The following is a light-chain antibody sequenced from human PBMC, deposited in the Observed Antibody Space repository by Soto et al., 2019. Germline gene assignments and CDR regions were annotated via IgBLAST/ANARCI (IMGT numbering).Light chain of an antibody. CDR1: QSVSSS. V-gene: IGKV3-15*01. J-gene: IGKJ2*01. Sequence: EIVMTQSPATLSVSPGERATLSCRASQSVSSSLAWYQQKPGQAPRLLIYSASHRVTGIPAKFSGSGSGTEFTLTISNMQSEDFASYYCQVSNGWPLSFGRGTKVDIK. CDR2: SAS. CDR3: QVSNGWPLS.